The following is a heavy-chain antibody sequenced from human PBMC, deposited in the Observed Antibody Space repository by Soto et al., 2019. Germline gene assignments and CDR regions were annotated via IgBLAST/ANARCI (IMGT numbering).Heavy chain of an antibody. V-gene: IGHV4-30-4*01. D-gene: IGHD7-27*01. CDR2: IYKSATT. CDR3: ARGRYCLTGRCFPNWFDS. Sequence: PSETLSLTCSVSGDSISNLDYFWAWIRQPPGQALEYIGYIYKSATTYYHPSFESRVAISVDTSKSQFSLNVTSVTAADTAVYFCARGRYCLTGRCFPNWFDSWGQGALVTVSS. J-gene: IGHJ5*01. CDR1: GDSISNLDYF.